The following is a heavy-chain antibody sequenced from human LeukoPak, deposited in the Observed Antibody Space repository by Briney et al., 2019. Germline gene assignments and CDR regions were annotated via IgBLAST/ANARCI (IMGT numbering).Heavy chain of an antibody. CDR1: GGSISSSSYY. V-gene: IGHV4-39*01. CDR2: IYYSGTT. CDR3: ARLWGSTSLIDY. Sequence: SETLSLTCTVSGGSISSSSYYWGWIRQPPGKGLEWIGSIYYSGTTYYNPSLKSRVTISVDTSKNQFSLKLSSVTAADTAVYYCARLWGSTSLIDYWAREPWSPSPQ. J-gene: IGHJ4*02. D-gene: IGHD2-2*01.